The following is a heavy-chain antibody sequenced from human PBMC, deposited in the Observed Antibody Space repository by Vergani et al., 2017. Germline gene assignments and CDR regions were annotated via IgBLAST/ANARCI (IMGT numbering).Heavy chain of an antibody. V-gene: IGHV1-46*01. CDR2: INPSGGST. CDR1: GYTFTSYY. CDR3: ARGSGGYSSGPVDYGMDI. J-gene: IGHJ6*02. D-gene: IGHD5-18*01. Sequence: VQLVQSGAEVKKPGASVKVSCKASGYTFTSYYMHWVRQAPGQGLEWMGIINPSGGSTSYAQKFQGRVTMTRDTSTSTVHMELSSLRSEDTAVYYCARGSGGYSSGPVDYGMDIWGQGTTVTVSS.